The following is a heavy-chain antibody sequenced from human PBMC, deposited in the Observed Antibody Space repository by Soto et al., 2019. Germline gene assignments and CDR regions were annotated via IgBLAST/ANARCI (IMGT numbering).Heavy chain of an antibody. CDR1: GASVAGGSYY. CDR3: ARDTYSGYDFGL. CDR2: IPSRGRP. Sequence: QVQLRESGPGLVKSSQTLSLTCSVSGASVAGGSYYWSWVRQPPGKGLEWIGYIPSRGRPFYNPSLTSRGTISADTSKNQLSLQLTSVTAADTAVYYCARDTYSGYDFGLWGQGTLVTVSS. D-gene: IGHD5-12*01. V-gene: IGHV4-30-4*01. J-gene: IGHJ5*02.